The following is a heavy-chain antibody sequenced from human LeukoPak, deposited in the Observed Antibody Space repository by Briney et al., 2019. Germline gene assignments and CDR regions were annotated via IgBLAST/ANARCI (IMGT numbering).Heavy chain of an antibody. CDR2: IYTSGST. CDR3: ARSPVVVPAAIDY. J-gene: IGHJ4*02. D-gene: IGHD2-2*01. Sequence: SETLSLTCTVSGGSISSYYWSWIRQPAGKGLEWIGRIYTSGSTNYNPSLKSRVTISVDKSKNQFSLKLSSVTAADTAVYYCARSPVVVPAAIDYWGEGTLVTVSS. V-gene: IGHV4-4*07. CDR1: GGSISSYY.